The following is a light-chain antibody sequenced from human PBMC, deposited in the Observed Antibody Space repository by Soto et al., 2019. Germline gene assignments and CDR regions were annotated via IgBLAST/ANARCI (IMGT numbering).Light chain of an antibody. CDR2: KVS. CDR3: MQATQFPYT. CDR1: QSLVYSDGNTY. J-gene: IGKJ2*01. Sequence: DAVMTQSPLSLPVTLGQPASISCRSSQSLVYSDGNTYLNWFQQRPGQSPRRLIYKVSNRDSGVPERFSGSGSGTDFTLKISRVEAEDVGVYYCMQATQFPYTFGQGTKVDIK. V-gene: IGKV2-30*01.